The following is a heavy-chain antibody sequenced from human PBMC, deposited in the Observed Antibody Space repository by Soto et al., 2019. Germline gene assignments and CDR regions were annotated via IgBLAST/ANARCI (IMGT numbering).Heavy chain of an antibody. CDR1: GGSISSYY. J-gene: IGHJ6*02. CDR3: ARYITMVRGVPVGAYYYYGMDV. D-gene: IGHD3-10*01. V-gene: IGHV4-59*01. Sequence: SETLSLTCTVSGGSISSYYWSWIRQPPGKGLEWIGYIYYSGSTNYNPSHKSRVTISVDTSKNQFSLKLSSVTAADTAVYYCARYITMVRGVPVGAYYYYGMDVWGQGTMVTVSS. CDR2: IYYSGST.